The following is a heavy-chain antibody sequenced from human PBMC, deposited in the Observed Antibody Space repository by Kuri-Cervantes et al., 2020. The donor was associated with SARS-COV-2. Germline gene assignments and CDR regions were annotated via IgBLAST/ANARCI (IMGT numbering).Heavy chain of an antibody. CDR1: GFTFSSYE. J-gene: IGHJ4*02. Sequence: LSLTCAASGFTFSSYEMNWVRQAPGKGLEWVSYISSSGSTIYYADSVTGRFTISRDNAKNSLYLQMNSLRAEDTAVYYCARDGLWFGELYWGQGTLVTVSS. D-gene: IGHD3-10*01. CDR2: ISSSGSTI. CDR3: ARDGLWFGELY. V-gene: IGHV3-48*03.